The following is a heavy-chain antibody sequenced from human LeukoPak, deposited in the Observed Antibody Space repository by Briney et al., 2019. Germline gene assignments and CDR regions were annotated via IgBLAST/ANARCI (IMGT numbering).Heavy chain of an antibody. Sequence: SETLSLTCGVSGGSISASNWWSWVRQSPGKGLEWIGEIYYSGSTNYNLSLKSRVTISVDKSKNQFSLKLSSVTAADTAVYYCARKDYYDSRGRPFDIWGQGTMVTVSS. CDR1: GGSISASNW. J-gene: IGHJ3*02. D-gene: IGHD3-22*01. V-gene: IGHV4/OR15-8*01. CDR2: IYYSGST. CDR3: ARKDYYDSRGRPFDI.